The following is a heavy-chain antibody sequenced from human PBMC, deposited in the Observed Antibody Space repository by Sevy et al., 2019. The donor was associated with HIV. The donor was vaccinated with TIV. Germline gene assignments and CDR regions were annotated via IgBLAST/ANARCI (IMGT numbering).Heavy chain of an antibody. D-gene: IGHD3-10*01. CDR3: ARDQEITMVRGVMNYYYYGMDV. V-gene: IGHV1-18*01. CDR2: ISAYNGNT. Sequence: ASVKVSCKASGYTFTSYGISWVRQAPGQGLEWMGWISAYNGNTNYAQRLQGRVTMTTDTSTSTAYMELRSLRSDDTAVYYCARDQEITMVRGVMNYYYYGMDVWGQGTTVTVSS. CDR1: GYTFTSYG. J-gene: IGHJ6*02.